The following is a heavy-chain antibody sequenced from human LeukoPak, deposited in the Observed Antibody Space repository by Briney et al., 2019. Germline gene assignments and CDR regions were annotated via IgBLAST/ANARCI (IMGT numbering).Heavy chain of an antibody. Sequence: GGSLRLSCAASGFTFSSYSMNWVRQAPGKGLEWVAVTWYDGSNKYYADSVKGRFTISRDNSKNTLFLQMNSLRAEDTAVYYCARGTLWLYGMDVWGQGTTVTVSS. CDR2: TWYDGSNK. V-gene: IGHV3-33*08. J-gene: IGHJ6*02. CDR1: GFTFSSYS. D-gene: IGHD3-10*01. CDR3: ARGTLWLYGMDV.